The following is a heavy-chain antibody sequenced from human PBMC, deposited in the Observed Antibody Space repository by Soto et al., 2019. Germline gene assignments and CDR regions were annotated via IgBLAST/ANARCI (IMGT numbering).Heavy chain of an antibody. CDR1: GFTFSSYD. Sequence: GGSLRLSCGASGFTFSSYDMDWVRQAPGKGLMWVSRINADGSSTNYADSVKGRFTISRDNAKNTLYLQMNSLRAEDTAVYFCVRDTGAYAFDVWGQGTMVTVSS. J-gene: IGHJ3*01. CDR3: VRDTGAYAFDV. CDR2: INADGSST. D-gene: IGHD3-16*01. V-gene: IGHV3-74*01.